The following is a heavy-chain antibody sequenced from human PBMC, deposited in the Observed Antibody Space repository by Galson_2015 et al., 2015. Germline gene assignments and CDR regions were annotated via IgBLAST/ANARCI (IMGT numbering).Heavy chain of an antibody. CDR1: GFFSSVD. Sequence: SLRLSCAVSGFFSSVDMNWFRQAPGKGLEWVSNINGNGISTSYAASVKGRFTISRDNSKNTLYMQMNSLRAEDTAIYYCAKDPNWASGHWGQGSLVTVSA. J-gene: IGHJ4*02. V-gene: IGHV3-23*05. CDR2: INGNGIST. D-gene: IGHD3-16*01. CDR3: AKDPNWASGH.